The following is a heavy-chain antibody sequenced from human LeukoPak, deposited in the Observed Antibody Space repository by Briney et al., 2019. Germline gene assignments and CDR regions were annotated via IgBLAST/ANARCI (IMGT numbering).Heavy chain of an antibody. CDR2: IYYSGST. J-gene: IGHJ5*02. D-gene: IGHD2-2*01. Sequence: SETLSLTCTVSGGSISSSSYYWGWIRQPPGKGLEWIGSIYYSGSTYYNPSLKSRVTISVDTSKNQFSLKLSSVTAADTAVYYCARRSWGGYCSSTSCYRGHTWFDPWGQGTLVTVSS. CDR3: ARRSWGGYCSSTSCYRGHTWFDP. CDR1: GGSISSSSYY. V-gene: IGHV4-39*07.